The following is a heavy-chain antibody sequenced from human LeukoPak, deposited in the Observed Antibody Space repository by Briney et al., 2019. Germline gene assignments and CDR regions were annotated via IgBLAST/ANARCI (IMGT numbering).Heavy chain of an antibody. CDR1: GFTVSSNY. J-gene: IGHJ4*02. D-gene: IGHD4-11*01. CDR2: IYSGGST. Sequence: PGGSLRLSCAAFGFTVSSNYMSWVRQAPGKGLEWVSVIYSGGSTYSADSVRGRFTISRDNSKNTLYLQMNSLRGEDTAVYYCARDSIMSTVTTDYWGQGTLVTVSS. V-gene: IGHV3-53*01. CDR3: ARDSIMSTVTTDY.